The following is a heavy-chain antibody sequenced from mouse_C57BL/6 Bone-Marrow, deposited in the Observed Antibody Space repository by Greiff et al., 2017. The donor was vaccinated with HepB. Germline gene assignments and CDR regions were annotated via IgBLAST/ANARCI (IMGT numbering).Heavy chain of an antibody. J-gene: IGHJ1*03. CDR1: GYAFSSSW. V-gene: IGHV1-82*01. Sequence: QVQLQQSGPELVKPGASVKISCKASGYAFSSSWMNWVKQRPGKGLEWIGRIYPGDGDTNYNGKFKGKATLTADKSSSTAYMQLSSLTSVDSAVYFCARRAYDYYWYFDVWGTGTTVTVSS. CDR2: IYPGDGDT. D-gene: IGHD2-4*01. CDR3: ARRAYDYYWYFDV.